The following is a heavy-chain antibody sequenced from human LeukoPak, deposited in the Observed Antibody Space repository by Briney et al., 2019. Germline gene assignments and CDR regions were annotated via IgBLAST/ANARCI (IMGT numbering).Heavy chain of an antibody. Sequence: PSETLSLTCTVSGGSISSYYWSWIWQPAGKGLEWIGRIYTSGSTNYNPSLKSRVTMSVDTSKNQFSLKLSSVTAADTAVYYCARERQQLVLAWFDPWGQGTLVTVSS. D-gene: IGHD6-13*01. J-gene: IGHJ5*02. CDR2: IYTSGST. CDR3: ARERQQLVLAWFDP. CDR1: GGSISSYY. V-gene: IGHV4-4*07.